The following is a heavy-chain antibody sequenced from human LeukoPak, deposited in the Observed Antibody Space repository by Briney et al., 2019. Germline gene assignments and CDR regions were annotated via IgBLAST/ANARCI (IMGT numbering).Heavy chain of an antibody. CDR1: GVSLSNNY. Sequence: SETLSLTCGVYGVSLSNNYWSWIRQSPGKGLEWIGEINPCGTHYNPSLNGRVTISVDTSKSQFSLKVRSVTAADTAIYYCARRREFDNWGQGTLVTVSS. J-gene: IGHJ4*02. CDR3: ARRREFDN. CDR2: INPCGT. V-gene: IGHV4-34*01.